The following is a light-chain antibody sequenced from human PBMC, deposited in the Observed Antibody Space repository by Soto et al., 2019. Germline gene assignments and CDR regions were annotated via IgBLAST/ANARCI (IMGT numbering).Light chain of an antibody. J-gene: IGKJ1*01. Sequence: DIQMTQYQSSLSASVGDRVTITCRASQGIRNDLGWYQQKPGKAPELLIYAASTLQSGVPSRFSGSGSGTDFTLTISCLQSEDFATYYCQQYYSYPRTFGQGTKV. V-gene: IGKV1-17*01. CDR1: QGIRND. CDR2: AAS. CDR3: QQYYSYPRT.